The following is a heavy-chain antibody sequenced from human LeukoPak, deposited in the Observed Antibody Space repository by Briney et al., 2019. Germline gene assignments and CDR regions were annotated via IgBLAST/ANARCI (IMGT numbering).Heavy chain of an antibody. V-gene: IGHV1-2*02. Sequence: ASVKVSCKSSGYTFTGYYMHWVRQDPGQGLEWMGWINPNSGGTNYAQKFQGRVTMTRDTSISTAYMELSRLRSDDTAVYYCASWVGYNSAFDIWGQGTMVTVSS. CDR2: INPNSGGT. J-gene: IGHJ3*02. CDR3: ASWVGYNSAFDI. CDR1: GYTFTGYY. D-gene: IGHD6-25*01.